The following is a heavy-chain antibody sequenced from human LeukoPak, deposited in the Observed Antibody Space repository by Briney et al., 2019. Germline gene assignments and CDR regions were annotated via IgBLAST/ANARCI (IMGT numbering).Heavy chain of an antibody. CDR2: ISSSSSYI. CDR3: ARVAMWRFGDAFDI. V-gene: IGHV3-21*01. D-gene: IGHD3-10*01. J-gene: IGHJ3*02. Sequence: GGSLRLSCAASGFTFSSYSMNWVRQAPGKGLEWVSSISSSSSYIYYADSVKGRFTISRDNAKNSLYLQMNSLRAEDTAVYYCARVAMWRFGDAFDIWGRGTMVTVSS. CDR1: GFTFSSYS.